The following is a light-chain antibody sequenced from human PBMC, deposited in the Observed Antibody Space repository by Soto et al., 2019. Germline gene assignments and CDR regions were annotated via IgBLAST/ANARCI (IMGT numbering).Light chain of an antibody. Sequence: QSALTQPASVSGSPGQSITISCTGTSSDVGGYNYVSWYQQHPGKAPKLMIYEVSNRPSGVSNRFSGSKSGNTASLTISGLQAEDEADYYCSSYTSSSTPYVLGTGTKLPS. J-gene: IGLJ1*01. CDR3: SSYTSSSTPYV. CDR2: EVS. V-gene: IGLV2-14*01. CDR1: SSDVGGYNY.